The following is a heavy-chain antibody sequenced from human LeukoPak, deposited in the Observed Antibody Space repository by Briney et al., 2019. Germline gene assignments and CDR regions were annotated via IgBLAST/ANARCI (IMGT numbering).Heavy chain of an antibody. CDR2: ISYDGSNK. CDR1: GFTFNSYG. Sequence: GGSLRLSCAASGFTFNSYGMHWVRQAPAKGLEWVAVISYDGSNKYYVDSVKGRFTISRDNSKNTLYLQMNSLRAEDTAVYYCAKEVTLLRYFDWLPYHDAFDIWGQGTMVTVSS. D-gene: IGHD3-9*01. V-gene: IGHV3-30*18. J-gene: IGHJ3*02. CDR3: AKEVTLLRYFDWLPYHDAFDI.